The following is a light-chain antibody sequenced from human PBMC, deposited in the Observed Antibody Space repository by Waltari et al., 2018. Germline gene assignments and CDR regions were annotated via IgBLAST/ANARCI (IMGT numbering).Light chain of an antibody. CDR3: QQYNNWLEIT. CDR1: QSVGIN. V-gene: IGKV3D-15*01. CDR2: GAS. Sequence: EIVMTQSPPTRSVPPGKEPPSPCRASQSVGINLAWYQQKPGQAPRLLIYGASTRATGIPARFSGSGSRTEFTLTISSLQSEDFAIYYCQQYNNWLEITFGPGTKVDIK. J-gene: IGKJ3*01.